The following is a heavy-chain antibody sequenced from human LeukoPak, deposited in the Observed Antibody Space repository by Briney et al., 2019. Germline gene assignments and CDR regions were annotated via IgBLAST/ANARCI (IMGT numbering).Heavy chain of an antibody. D-gene: IGHD6-19*01. V-gene: IGHV4-39*07. J-gene: IGHJ4*02. CDR2: IYYSGST. CDR3: ARVRILYSSGWYDIDY. Sequence: SETLSLTCTVSGGSISNSNSYWGWIRQSPGKGLEWIANIYYSGSTYYNPSLKSRVTISVDTSKNQFSLKLSSVTAADTAVYYCARVRILYSSGWYDIDYWGQGTLVTVSS. CDR1: GGSISNSNSY.